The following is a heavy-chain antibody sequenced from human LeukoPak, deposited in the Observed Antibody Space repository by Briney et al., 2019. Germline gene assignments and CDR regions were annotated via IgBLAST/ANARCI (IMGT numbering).Heavy chain of an antibody. J-gene: IGHJ4*02. Sequence: GGSLRLSCAASGFTFSSYGMHWVRQAPGKGLEWVAVISYDGSNKYYADSVKGRFTISRDNSKNTLYLQMNSLRAEDTAVYYCARGTSSSGFDYWGQGTLVTVSS. D-gene: IGHD6-6*01. V-gene: IGHV3-30*03. CDR1: GFTFSSYG. CDR2: ISYDGSNK. CDR3: ARGTSSSGFDY.